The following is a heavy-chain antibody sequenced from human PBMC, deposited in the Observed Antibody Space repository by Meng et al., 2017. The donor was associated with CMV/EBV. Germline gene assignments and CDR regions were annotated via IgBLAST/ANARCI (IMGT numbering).Heavy chain of an antibody. V-gene: IGHV4-34*01. Sequence: SETLSLTCAVYGGSFSGYYWSWIRQPPGKGLEWIGEISHSGSTNYNPSLKSRVTISVDTSKNQFSLKLSSVTAADTAVYYCARGVGRYCSSTRRCGTGLGFDYWGQGTLVTVSS. J-gene: IGHJ4*02. CDR3: ARGVGRYCSSTRRCGTGLGFDY. D-gene: IGHD2-2*01. CDR2: ISHSGST. CDR1: GGSFSGYY.